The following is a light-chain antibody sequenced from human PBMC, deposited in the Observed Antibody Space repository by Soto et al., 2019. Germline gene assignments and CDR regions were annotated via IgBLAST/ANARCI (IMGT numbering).Light chain of an antibody. Sequence: EIVLTQSPGTLSLSPGERATLSCRASQSVSSSYLAWYQQKPGQAPRLLIYGASSRATGIPDRFSGSGSGPDFTLTISSLEPEEFAAYYCQQYGSSPWTVGQGTKVEIK. CDR3: QQYGSSPWT. V-gene: IGKV3-20*01. J-gene: IGKJ1*01. CDR2: GAS. CDR1: QSVSSSY.